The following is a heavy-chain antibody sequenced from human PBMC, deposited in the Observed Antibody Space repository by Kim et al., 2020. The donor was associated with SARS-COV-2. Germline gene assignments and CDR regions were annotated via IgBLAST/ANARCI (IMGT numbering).Heavy chain of an antibody. J-gene: IGHJ3*02. CDR1: GFTFSSYD. D-gene: IGHD3-10*01. CDR2: IGTAGDT. V-gene: IGHV3-13*04. Sequence: GGSLRLSCAASGFTFSSYDMHWVRQATGKGLEWVSAIGTAGDTYYPGSVKGRFTISRENAKNSLYLQMNSLRAGVTAVYYCARGGGSGSYSGDAFDIWGQGTMVTVSS. CDR3: ARGGGSGSYSGDAFDI.